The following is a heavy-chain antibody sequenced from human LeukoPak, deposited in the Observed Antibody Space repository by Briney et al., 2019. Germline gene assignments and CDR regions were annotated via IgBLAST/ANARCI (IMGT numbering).Heavy chain of an antibody. CDR3: ARDRTRFDY. CDR2: ISSSGSTI. V-gene: IGHV3-48*04. Sequence: GGSLRLSCAASGFTFSSYGMHWVRQAPGKGLEWVSYISSSGSTIYYADSVKGRFTISRDNAKNSLYLQMNSLRAEDTAVYYCARDRTRFDYWGQGTLVTVSS. CDR1: GFTFSSYG. J-gene: IGHJ4*02.